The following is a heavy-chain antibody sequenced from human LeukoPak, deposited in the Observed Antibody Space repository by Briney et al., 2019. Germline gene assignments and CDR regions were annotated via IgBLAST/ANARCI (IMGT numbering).Heavy chain of an antibody. V-gene: IGHV4-34*01. CDR3: ARGEEHCSGGSCYATYYFDY. CDR1: GGSFSGYY. J-gene: IGHJ4*02. Sequence: PSETLSLTCAVYGGSFSGYYWSWLRQPPGKGLEWIGEINHSGSTNYNPSLKSRVTISVDTSKNQFSLKLSSVTAADTAVYYCARGEEHCSGGSCYATYYFDYWGQGTLVTVSS. D-gene: IGHD2-15*01. CDR2: INHSGST.